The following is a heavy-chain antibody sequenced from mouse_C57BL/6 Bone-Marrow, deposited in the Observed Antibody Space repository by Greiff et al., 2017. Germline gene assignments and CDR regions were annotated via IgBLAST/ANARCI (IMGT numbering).Heavy chain of an antibody. CDR2: IWRGGST. CDR3: AKKNENYAWFAY. J-gene: IGHJ3*01. CDR1: GFSLTSYG. V-gene: IGHV2-5*01. D-gene: IGHD1-1*01. Sequence: VMLVESGPGLVQPSQSLSITCTVSGFSLTSYGVHWVRQSPGKGLEWLGVIWRGGSTDYNAAFMSRLSITKDNSKSQVFFKMNSLQADDTAIYYCAKKNENYAWFAYWGQGTLVTVYA.